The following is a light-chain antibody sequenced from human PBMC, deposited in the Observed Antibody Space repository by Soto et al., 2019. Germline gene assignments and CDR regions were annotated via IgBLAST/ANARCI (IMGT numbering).Light chain of an antibody. J-gene: IGKJ4*01. CDR2: AAS. V-gene: IGKV1-9*01. CDR1: QGISSY. Sequence: DIQLTQSPSFLSASVGDRVTITCRASQGISSYLAWYQQKPGKASKLLIYAASTLQSGVPSRFSGSGSGTEFTLTISSLQPEDFATYYCQQLNSYPITFGGGTKVDIK. CDR3: QQLNSYPIT.